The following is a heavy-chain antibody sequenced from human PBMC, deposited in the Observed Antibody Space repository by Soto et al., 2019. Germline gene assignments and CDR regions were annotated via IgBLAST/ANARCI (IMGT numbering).Heavy chain of an antibody. J-gene: IGHJ4*02. Sequence: LEWVSAIRGSGGSPYYADSVKGRFAISRDNSKNTLFLQMNSLRPEDTAVYYCAKDYITGYCSGGSCYPFDYWGQGTLVTVSS. V-gene: IGHV3-23*01. CDR3: AKDYITGYCSGGSCYPFDY. CDR2: IRGSGGSP. D-gene: IGHD2-15*01.